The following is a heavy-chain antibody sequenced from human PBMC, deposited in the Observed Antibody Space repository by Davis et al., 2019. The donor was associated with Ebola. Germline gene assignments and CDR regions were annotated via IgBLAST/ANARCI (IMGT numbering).Heavy chain of an antibody. D-gene: IGHD3-22*01. CDR1: GGTFSSYT. J-gene: IGHJ4*02. Sequence: SVKVSCKASGGTFSSYTISWVRQAPGQGLEWMGRIIPILGIANYAQKFQGRVTITADKSTSTAYMELSSLRSEDTAVYYCARGDYDSSGYWKYWGQGTLVTVSS. V-gene: IGHV1-69*02. CDR2: IIPILGIA. CDR3: ARGDYDSSGYWKY.